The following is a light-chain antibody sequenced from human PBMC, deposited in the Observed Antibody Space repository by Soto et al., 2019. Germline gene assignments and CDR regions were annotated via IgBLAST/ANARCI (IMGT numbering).Light chain of an antibody. Sequence: QSALTEPASVSGSPGQSITISCTGTSSDVGSYNLVSWYQQHPGKAPKLLIYEGSKRPSGVSNRFSRSKSGNTASLTISGLQAEDEADYCCSYAGSNTLVFGGGTKLTVL. CDR2: EGS. CDR1: SSDVGSYNL. J-gene: IGLJ2*01. V-gene: IGLV2-23*01. CDR3: CSYAGSNTLV.